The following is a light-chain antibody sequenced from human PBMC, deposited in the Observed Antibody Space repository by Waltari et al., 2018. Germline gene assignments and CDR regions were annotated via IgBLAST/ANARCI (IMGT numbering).Light chain of an antibody. CDR2: DVI. Sequence: QSALPQPRSVSGSPGQSVTIPCTGTSSDVGGYNDCAWYQQHPGKAPKLMIYDVIPRPSAVPDRFSGSKSGNTASLTISGLQADDEADYYCCSYAGSYTFEVFGGGTKLTVL. J-gene: IGLJ2*01. CDR3: CSYAGSYTFEV. V-gene: IGLV2-11*01. CDR1: SSDVGGYND.